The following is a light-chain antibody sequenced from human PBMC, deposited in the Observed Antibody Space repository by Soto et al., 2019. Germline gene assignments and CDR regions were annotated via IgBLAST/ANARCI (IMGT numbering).Light chain of an antibody. CDR2: RNN. CDR1: SSNIGSNY. J-gene: IGLJ2*01. V-gene: IGLV1-47*01. Sequence: QSVLTQPPSASGTPGPRVTISCSGSSSNIGSNYVFWYQHLPGTAPKLLIYRNNQRPSGVPDRFSGSKSGTSASLAISGLRSEDETDYYCAAWDDSLSGVVFGGGTKLTVL. CDR3: AAWDDSLSGVV.